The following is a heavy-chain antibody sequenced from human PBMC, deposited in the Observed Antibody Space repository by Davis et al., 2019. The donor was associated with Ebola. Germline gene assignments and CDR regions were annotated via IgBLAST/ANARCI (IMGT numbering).Heavy chain of an antibody. Sequence: MPSETLSLTCTVSGGSVSSGSYYWSWIRQPPGKGLEWIGEIIDSGSTNYNPSLKSRVSISLDRSKNQFSLKVTSLTAADTAVYYCARTTRGSGWFVDYWGQGTLVTVSS. D-gene: IGHD6-19*01. CDR2: IIDSGST. CDR1: GGSVSSGSYY. V-gene: IGHV4-61*01. J-gene: IGHJ4*02. CDR3: ARTTRGSGWFVDY.